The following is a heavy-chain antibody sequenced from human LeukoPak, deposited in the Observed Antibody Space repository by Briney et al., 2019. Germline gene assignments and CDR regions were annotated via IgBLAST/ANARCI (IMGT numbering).Heavy chain of an antibody. CDR2: IIPIFGTA. V-gene: IGHV1-69*13. CDR3: AREGYDFWSGEEN. D-gene: IGHD3-3*01. J-gene: IGHJ4*02. Sequence: SVKVSCKASGGTFISYAISWVRQAPGQGLEWMGGIIPIFGTANYAQKFQGRVTITADESTSTAYMELSSLRSEDTAVYYCAREGYDFWSGEENWGQGTLVTVSS. CDR1: GGTFISYA.